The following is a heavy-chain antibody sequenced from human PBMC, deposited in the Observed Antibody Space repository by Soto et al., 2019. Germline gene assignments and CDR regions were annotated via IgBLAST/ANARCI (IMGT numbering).Heavy chain of an antibody. J-gene: IGHJ5*02. CDR1: GGTFSSYT. V-gene: IGHV1-69*04. D-gene: IGHD2-8*01. Sequence: ASVKVSCKASGGTFSSYTISWVRQAPGQGLEWMGRIIPILGIANYAQKFQGRVTMTADKSMSTAYMELSRLRSDDTAVYYCARDWGYCTNGVWEIYWLDPWGQGTLVTVSS. CDR2: IIPILGIA. CDR3: ARDWGYCTNGVWEIYWLDP.